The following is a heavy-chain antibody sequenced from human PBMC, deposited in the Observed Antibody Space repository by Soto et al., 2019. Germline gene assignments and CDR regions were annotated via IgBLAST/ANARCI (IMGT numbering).Heavy chain of an antibody. CDR2: IYYSGTT. D-gene: IGHD1-26*01. J-gene: IGHJ4*02. CDR1: GYSISSSNW. V-gene: IGHV4-28*01. CDR3: ARIPSGSFDY. Sequence: SETLSLTCAVSGYSISSSNWWGWIRQPPGKGLEWIGYIYYSGTTYYNPSLKSRVTMSVDTSKNQFSLKLTSVTAADTAVYYCARIPSGSFDYWGQGTLVT.